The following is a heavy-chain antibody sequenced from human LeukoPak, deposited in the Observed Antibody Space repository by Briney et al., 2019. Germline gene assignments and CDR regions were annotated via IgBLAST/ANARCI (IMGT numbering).Heavy chain of an antibody. D-gene: IGHD3-16*02. CDR1: GFTFSSYS. V-gene: IGHV3-48*04. J-gene: IGHJ4*02. Sequence: GGSLRLSCAASGFTFSSYSMNWVRQAPGKGLEWVSYISSSSSTIYYADSVKGRFTISRDNAKNSLYLQMSSLRAEDTALYYCARDLGVIVHPSDYWGQGTLVTVSS. CDR2: ISSSSSTI. CDR3: ARDLGVIVHPSDY.